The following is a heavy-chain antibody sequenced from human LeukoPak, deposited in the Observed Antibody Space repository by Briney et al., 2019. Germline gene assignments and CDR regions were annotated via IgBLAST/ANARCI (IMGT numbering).Heavy chain of an antibody. CDR1: GYTFTSYG. CDR3: AGCLGGGDVLSSGWPFVY. Sequence: ASVKVSCKASGYTFTSYGISWVRQAPGQGLEWMGWISAYNGNTNYAQKLQGRVTMTTDTSTSTAYMELRSLRSDDTAVYYCAGCLGGGDVLSSGWPFVYWGPGTLVTASS. J-gene: IGHJ4*02. D-gene: IGHD6-19*01. CDR2: ISAYNGNT. V-gene: IGHV1-18*01.